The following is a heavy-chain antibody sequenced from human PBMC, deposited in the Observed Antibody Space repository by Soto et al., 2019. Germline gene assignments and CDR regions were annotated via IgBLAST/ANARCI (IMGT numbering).Heavy chain of an antibody. CDR1: GYTFMNDD. Sequence: ASVKVSCKASGYTFMNDDIDWVRQATGQGLEWMGWMNPKSGNIGYAQKFQGRVTMTRNTSISTAYMELSSLSSEDTAVYYCARGQYSSSWYALDYWGQGTQVTVSS. CDR2: MNPKSGNI. V-gene: IGHV1-8*01. CDR3: ARGQYSSSWYALDY. D-gene: IGHD6-13*01. J-gene: IGHJ4*02.